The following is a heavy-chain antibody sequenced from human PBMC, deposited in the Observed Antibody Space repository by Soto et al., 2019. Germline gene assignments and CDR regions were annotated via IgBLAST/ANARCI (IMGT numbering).Heavy chain of an antibody. V-gene: IGHV3-64D*06. J-gene: IGHJ1*01. CDR1: GFTFSSYA. CDR2: ISSNGGTT. CDR3: VKDPGAVTGDEYFQH. D-gene: IGHD6-19*01. Sequence: GSLRLSCSASGFTFSSYAMHWVRQAPGKGLEYASGISSNGGTTYSVDSVKGRFIISRDNSKNTLYLQMTSLKTEDTAVYYCVKDPGAVTGDEYFQHWGLGTLVTVSS.